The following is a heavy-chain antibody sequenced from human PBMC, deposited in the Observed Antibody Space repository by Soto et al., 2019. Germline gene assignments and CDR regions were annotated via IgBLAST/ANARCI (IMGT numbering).Heavy chain of an antibody. V-gene: IGHV4-61*01. CDR1: GEALGSGQSY. CDR2: TFVTVAT. CDR3: ARGRSDSAGSSFGRRMDG. D-gene: IGHD3-10*01. J-gene: IGHJ6*02. Sequence: QVQLQESGPGLVKSSETLSLICFVSGEALGSGQSYWNWIRQAPGKGLEWIGHTFVTVATKYSASLTSRVTMSVDTAKSQISLTLTTVNAADSATYFCARGRSDSAGSSFGRRMDGWGQGTTVTVSS.